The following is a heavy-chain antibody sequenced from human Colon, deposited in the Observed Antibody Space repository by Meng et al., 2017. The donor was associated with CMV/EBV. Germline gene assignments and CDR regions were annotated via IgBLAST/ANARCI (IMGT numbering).Heavy chain of an antibody. V-gene: IGHV1-2*02. J-gene: IGHJ4*02. CDR3: ASLSGGDFDY. Sequence: QVLLVQSGAVVKKPGASVKVSCKASGYTFTGYFMYWVRQAPGQGLEWLGVINPITGGTNYAQKFQGRVTMTRDTSMNTAYMELSRLRSDDTAVYYCASLSGGDFDYWGQGTLVTVSS. CDR1: GYTFTGYF. D-gene: IGHD1-26*01. CDR2: INPITGGT.